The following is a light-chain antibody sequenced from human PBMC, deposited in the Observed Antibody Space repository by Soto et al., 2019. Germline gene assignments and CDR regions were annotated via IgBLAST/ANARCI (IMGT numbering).Light chain of an antibody. CDR3: QRYDNSPIT. V-gene: IGKV3-20*01. CDR1: QSVSRNY. Sequence: EIVLTQSPGTLSLSPGERATLSCRASQSVSRNYLAWYQQKPGQAPRLLIYGASSRATGIPDRFSGSGSGTDFTLTISRLEPEDFAVYHCQRYDNSPITFGQGTDWRL. CDR2: GAS. J-gene: IGKJ5*01.